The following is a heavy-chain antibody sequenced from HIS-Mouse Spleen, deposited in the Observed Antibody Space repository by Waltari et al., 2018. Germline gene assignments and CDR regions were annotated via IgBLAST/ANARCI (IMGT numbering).Heavy chain of an antibody. D-gene: IGHD5-18*01. Sequence: QVQLVQSGAEVKKPGASVKVSCKASGYTFTSYDINWVRQATGQGLEGIGWMNPNSGNTGYEQKFQGRVTMTRNTSISTAYMELSSLRSEDTAVYYCARIGSHRRGYSYGYWFDPWGQGTLVTVSS. CDR1: GYTFTSYD. CDR3: ARIGSHRRGYSYGYWFDP. V-gene: IGHV1-8*01. CDR2: MNPNSGNT. J-gene: IGHJ5*02.